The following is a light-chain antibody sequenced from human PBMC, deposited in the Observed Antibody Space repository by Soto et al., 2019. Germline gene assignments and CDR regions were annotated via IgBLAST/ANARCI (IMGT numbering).Light chain of an antibody. CDR3: QNYNSAPRT. J-gene: IGKJ1*01. Sequence: DIQMTQSPSSLSASVGDRVIITCRASQGISKYLAWYQQKPGKVPKLLIYATSTLQSGVPSRFSGSGSGTDFTLTISSLQPEDVATYYCQNYNSAPRTFGQGTKVEIK. CDR2: ATS. V-gene: IGKV1-27*01. CDR1: QGISKY.